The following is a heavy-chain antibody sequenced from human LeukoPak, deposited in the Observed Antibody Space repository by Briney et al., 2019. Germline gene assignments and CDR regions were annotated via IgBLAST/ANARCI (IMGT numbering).Heavy chain of an antibody. CDR3: ARGVPSSGYYRDY. D-gene: IGHD3-22*01. J-gene: IGHJ4*02. V-gene: IGHV3-7*01. CDR1: GFTFSSYA. CDR2: IKQDGSEK. Sequence: GGSLRLSCAASGFTFSSYAMSWVRQAPGKGLEWVANIKQDGSEKYYVDSVKGRFTISRDNAKNSLYLQMNSLRAEDTAVYYCARGVPSSGYYRDYWGQGTLVTVSS.